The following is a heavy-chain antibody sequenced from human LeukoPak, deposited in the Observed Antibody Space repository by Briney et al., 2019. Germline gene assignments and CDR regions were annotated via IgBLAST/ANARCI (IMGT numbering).Heavy chain of an antibody. D-gene: IGHD5-12*01. CDR2: ITSNGGST. CDR3: ARERYSGYDFDAFDI. V-gene: IGHV3-64*01. CDR1: GFSFSNYA. J-gene: IGHJ3*02. Sequence: GGSLRLSCAASGFSFSNYAMHWVRQAPGKGLEYVSGITSNGGSTYYANSVKGRFTVSRDNSKNTLYLQMGSLRAEDMAVYYCARERYSGYDFDAFDIWGQGTMVTVSS.